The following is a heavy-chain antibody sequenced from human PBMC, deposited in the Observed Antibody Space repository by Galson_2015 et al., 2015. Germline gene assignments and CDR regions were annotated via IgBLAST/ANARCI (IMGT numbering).Heavy chain of an antibody. CDR3: ALGYDSSGYTFDY. D-gene: IGHD3-22*01. Sequence: SETLSLTCTVSGGSISSYYWSWIRQPPGKGLEWIGYIYYSGSTNYNPSLKSRVTISVDTSKNQFSLKLSSVTAADTAVYYCALGYDSSGYTFDYWGQGTLVTVSS. CDR2: IYYSGST. CDR1: GGSISSYY. J-gene: IGHJ4*02. V-gene: IGHV4-59*01.